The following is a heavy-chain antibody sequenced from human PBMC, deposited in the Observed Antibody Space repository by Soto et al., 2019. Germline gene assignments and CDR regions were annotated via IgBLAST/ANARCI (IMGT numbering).Heavy chain of an antibody. J-gene: IGHJ6*02. D-gene: IGHD1-26*01. CDR3: AKDGGSFSGPYYYYYGMDV. CDR1: GFTFSSYA. Sequence: GGSLRLSCAASGFTFSSYAMSWVRQAPGKGLEWVSAISGSGGSTYYADSVKGRFTISRDNSKNTLYLQMNSLRAEDTAVYYCAKDGGSFSGPYYYYYGMDVWGQGTLVTVSS. V-gene: IGHV3-23*01. CDR2: ISGSGGST.